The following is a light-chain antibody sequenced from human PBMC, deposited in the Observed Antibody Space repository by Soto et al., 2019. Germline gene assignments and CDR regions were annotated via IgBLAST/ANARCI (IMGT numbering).Light chain of an antibody. CDR1: SSDVGGYNF. Sequence: QSALTQPPSASGSPGQTVTISCTGTSSDVGGYNFVSWHRQHPGKAPKLMLYDVSKRPSGVPDRFSGSKSGNTASLTVSGLQAEDEADYYCCSYAGNNYYVFGTGTKVTVL. CDR3: CSYAGNNYYV. V-gene: IGLV2-8*01. CDR2: DVS. J-gene: IGLJ1*01.